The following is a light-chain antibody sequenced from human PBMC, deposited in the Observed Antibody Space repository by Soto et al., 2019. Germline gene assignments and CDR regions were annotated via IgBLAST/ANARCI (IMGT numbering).Light chain of an antibody. Sequence: IVFTQSPCSLSLYPGERATLSCRASQSVSNNYLAWYQQKPGQAPRLLIYGASNRATGIPDRFSGSGSGTDFTLTISRLEPDDFAVYYCHQYGSSGTFGQGTKADNK. CDR1: QSVSNNY. J-gene: IGKJ1*01. V-gene: IGKV3-20*01. CDR3: HQYGSSGT. CDR2: GAS.